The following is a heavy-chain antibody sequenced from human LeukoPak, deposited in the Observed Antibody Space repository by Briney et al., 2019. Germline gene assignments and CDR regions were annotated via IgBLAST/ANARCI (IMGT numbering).Heavy chain of an antibody. CDR1: GFSLSTTGVG. J-gene: IGHJ4*02. D-gene: IGHD3-10*01. CDR2: IYWDDGK. V-gene: IGHV2-5*02. Sequence: SGPTLVKPTQTLTLTCTFSGFSLSTTGVGVGWIRQPPGKALEWLALIYWDDGKRYSPSLKSRLTITKDTSKNQVVLTMTTMDPLDTATYYCAHSTTYGSGSYGYGYWGQGTLVTVSS. CDR3: AHSTTYGSGSYGYGY.